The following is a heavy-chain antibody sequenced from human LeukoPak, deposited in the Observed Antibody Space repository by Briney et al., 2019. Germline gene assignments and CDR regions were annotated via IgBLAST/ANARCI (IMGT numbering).Heavy chain of an antibody. CDR1: GYTFTGYY. D-gene: IGHD5-12*01. V-gene: IGHV1-18*04. CDR3: ARDARVATSDSWFDP. CDR2: ISAYNGNT. Sequence: ASVKVSCKASGYTFTGYYMHWVRQAPGQGLEWMGWISAYNGNTNYAQKLQGRVTMTTDTSTSTAYMELRSLRSDDTAVYYCARDARVATSDSWFDPWGQGTLVTVSS. J-gene: IGHJ5*02.